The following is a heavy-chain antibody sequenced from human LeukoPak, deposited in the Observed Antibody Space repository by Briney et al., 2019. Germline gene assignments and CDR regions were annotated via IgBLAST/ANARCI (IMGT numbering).Heavy chain of an antibody. D-gene: IGHD4-11*01. V-gene: IGHV3-48*01. CDR1: GFTFSSYS. CDR2: ISSSSSTI. CDR3: AKATVTTRDYYYGMDA. Sequence: PGGSLRLSCAASGFTFSSYSMNWVRQAPGKGLEWVSYISSSSSTIYYADSVKGRFTISRDNAKNSLYLQMNSLRAEDTAVYYCAKATVTTRDYYYGMDAWGQGTTVTVSS. J-gene: IGHJ6*02.